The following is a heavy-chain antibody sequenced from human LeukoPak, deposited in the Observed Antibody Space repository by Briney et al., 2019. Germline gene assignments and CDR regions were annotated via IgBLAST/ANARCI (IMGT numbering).Heavy chain of an antibody. CDR3: ARDGDTVLTRGYYYYMDV. J-gene: IGHJ6*03. CDR2: ITSSSSYI. D-gene: IGHD4-23*01. CDR1: GFTFSSYT. V-gene: IGHV3-21*01. Sequence: GGSLRLSCAASGFTFSSYTMNWVRQAPGKGPEWVSSITSSSSYIYYADSVKGRFTISRDNARNSLYLQMNSLRAEDTALYYCARDGDTVLTRGYYYYMDVWGKGTTVTVSS.